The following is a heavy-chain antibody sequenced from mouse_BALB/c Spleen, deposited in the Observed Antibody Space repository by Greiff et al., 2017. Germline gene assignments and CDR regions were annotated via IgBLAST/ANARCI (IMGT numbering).Heavy chain of an antibody. D-gene: IGHD1-1*01. V-gene: IGHV14-4*02. Sequence: EVQLQQSGAELVRSGASVKLSCTASGFNIKDYYMHWVKQRPEQGLEWIGWIDPENGDTEYAPKFQGKATMTADTSSNTAYLQLSSLTSEDTAVYYCNALYYGSSSFAYWGQGTTLTVSS. CDR3: NALYYGSSSFAY. CDR2: IDPENGDT. J-gene: IGHJ2*01. CDR1: GFNIKDYY.